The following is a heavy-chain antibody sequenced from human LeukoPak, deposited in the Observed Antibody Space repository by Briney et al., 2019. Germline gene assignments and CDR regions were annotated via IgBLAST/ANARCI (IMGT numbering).Heavy chain of an antibody. V-gene: IGHV4-38-2*01. CDR2: IYHSGST. Sequence: SETLSLTCAVSGYSISSGYYWGWIRQPPGKGLEWIGSIYHSGSTYYNPSLKSRVTISVDTSKNQFSLKLSSVTAADTAVYYCARGYSGSYFDYFDYWDQGTLVTVSS. D-gene: IGHD1-26*01. CDR3: ARGYSGSYFDYFDY. CDR1: GYSISSGYY. J-gene: IGHJ4*02.